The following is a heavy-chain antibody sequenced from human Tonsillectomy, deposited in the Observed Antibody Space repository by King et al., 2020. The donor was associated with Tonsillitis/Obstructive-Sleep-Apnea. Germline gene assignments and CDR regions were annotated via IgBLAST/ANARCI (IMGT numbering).Heavy chain of an antibody. V-gene: IGHV3-30*04. Sequence: VQLVESGGGVVQPGRSLRLSCAASGFTFSSYAMHWVRQAPGKGLEWVAVISYDGSNKYYADSVKGRFTISRDNSKNTLYLQMNSLRAEDTAVYYCAREDDFWSGYRIDYWGQGTLVTVSS. D-gene: IGHD3-3*01. CDR2: ISYDGSNK. CDR1: GFTFSSYA. CDR3: AREDDFWSGYRIDY. J-gene: IGHJ4*02.